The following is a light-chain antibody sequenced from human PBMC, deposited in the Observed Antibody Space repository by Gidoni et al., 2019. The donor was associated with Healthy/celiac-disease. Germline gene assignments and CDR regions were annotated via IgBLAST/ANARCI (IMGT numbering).Light chain of an antibody. J-gene: IGLJ2*01. V-gene: IGLV3-19*01. CDR2: GNN. CDR3: NSRDSSGNHLV. Sequence: SSELTQDTAVSVALGQTVRSTCQGHSLRSNYASWYQQKPGQAPVLVIYGNNNRPAGIPGRFSGSSSGNTSSLTITGAQAEDEADYYCNSRDSSGNHLVFGGWTKLTVL. CDR1: SLRSNY.